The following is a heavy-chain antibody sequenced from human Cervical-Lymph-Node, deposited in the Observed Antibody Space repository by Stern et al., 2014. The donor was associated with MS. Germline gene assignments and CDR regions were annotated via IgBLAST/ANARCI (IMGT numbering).Heavy chain of an antibody. D-gene: IGHD5-18*01. J-gene: IGHJ4*02. CDR2: IYSSGST. V-gene: IGHV4-61*02. CDR3: ARETGGYTYGDTDFFDY. Sequence: QLQLQESGPGLVKPSQTLSLTCIVSGDSISSGSFYWNWIRQPAGKGLEWIGRIYSSGSTNYNPYLKSRVTLSGDTAKHQFSLKVISMTAADTAVYYCARETGGYTYGDTDFFDYWGQGALVTVSS. CDR1: GDSISSGSFY.